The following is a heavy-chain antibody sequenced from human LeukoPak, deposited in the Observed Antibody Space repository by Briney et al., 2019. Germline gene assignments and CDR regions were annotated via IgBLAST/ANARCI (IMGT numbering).Heavy chain of an antibody. J-gene: IGHJ4*02. D-gene: IGHD6-13*01. CDR1: GFTFSSYS. CDR3: ARYNSNWDEDY. CDR2: ISYDGSNK. Sequence: GGSLRLSCAASGFTFSSYSMNWVRQAPGKGLEWVAVISYDGSNKYYADSVKGRFTISRDNSKNTLYLQMNSLRAEDTAIYYCARYNSNWDEDYWGQGTLVTVSS. V-gene: IGHV3-30*03.